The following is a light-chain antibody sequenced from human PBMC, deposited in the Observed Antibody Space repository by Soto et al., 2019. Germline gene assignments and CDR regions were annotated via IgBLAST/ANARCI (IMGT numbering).Light chain of an antibody. V-gene: IGLV3-21*02. J-gene: IGLJ2*01. CDR3: QVWDSSSDLVV. CDR1: NIGSKS. Sequence: SYELTQPPSVSVAPGQTARITWGGNNIGSKSVHWYQQKPGQAPVLVVYDDSDRPSGIPERFSGSNSGNTATLTIRRVEAGDEADYYCQVWDSSSDLVVLGGGTQLTVL. CDR2: DDS.